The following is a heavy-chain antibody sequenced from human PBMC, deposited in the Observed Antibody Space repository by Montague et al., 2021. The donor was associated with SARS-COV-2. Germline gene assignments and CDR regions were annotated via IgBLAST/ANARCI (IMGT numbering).Heavy chain of an antibody. D-gene: IGHD2-15*01. CDR1: GGSISSGGYY. V-gene: IGHV4-31*03. Sequence: TLSLTCTVSGGSISSGGYYWNWLRQHPEKGLEWIGYIYYSVXTXYNPSLRRRVTISEDTAKNQFSLKLTSVTAADTAVYYCARDKEMIFWGQGTLVTVSS. CDR3: ARDKEMIF. J-gene: IGHJ4*02. CDR2: IYYSVXT.